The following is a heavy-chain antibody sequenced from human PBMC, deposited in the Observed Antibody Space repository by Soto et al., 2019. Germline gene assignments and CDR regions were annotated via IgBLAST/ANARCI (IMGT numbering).Heavy chain of an antibody. CDR1: GFTFSSYG. CDR3: AKDVRGAPDYMDV. CDR2: ISYDGSNK. V-gene: IGHV3-30*18. D-gene: IGHD3-10*01. Sequence: QVQLVESGGGVVQPGRSLRLSCAASGFTFSSYGMHWVRQAPGKGLEWVAVISYDGSNKYYADSVKGRFTISRDNSKNTLYLQMNSLRAEDTAVYYCAKDVRGAPDYMDVWGKGTTVTVFS. J-gene: IGHJ6*03.